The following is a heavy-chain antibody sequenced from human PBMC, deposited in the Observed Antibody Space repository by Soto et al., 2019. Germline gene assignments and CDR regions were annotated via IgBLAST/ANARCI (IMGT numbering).Heavy chain of an antibody. CDR3: AGGTDGKKVAY. Sequence: QVQLQESGPGLVKSSETLSLTCTVSGGSVSSEHYYWNWIRQAPGKGLEWIGYFFYTGSTNYNPSLESLLTMSVYVTKNHFSRKLSCVTAADTAVYYCAGGTDGKKVAYWGQGTLVTVSS. D-gene: IGHD5-12*01. CDR1: GGSVSSEHYY. J-gene: IGHJ4*02. CDR2: FFYTGST. V-gene: IGHV4-61*03.